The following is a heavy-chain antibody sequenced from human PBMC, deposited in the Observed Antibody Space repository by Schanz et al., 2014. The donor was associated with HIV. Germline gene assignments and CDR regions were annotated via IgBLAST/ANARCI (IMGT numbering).Heavy chain of an antibody. Sequence: QVQLVESGGRVVQPGRSLRLSCAASGFTFRNFGMHWVRQAPGKGLEWVAALSFDGSLKTYAESVKGRFTISRDNSKSTLFLQMSSLRGEDTAVYYCARVANWDYYGMDVWGRGTTVTVSS. V-gene: IGHV3-30*03. J-gene: IGHJ6*02. CDR2: LSFDGSLK. CDR3: ARVANWDYYGMDV. CDR1: GFTFRNFG. D-gene: IGHD3-16*01.